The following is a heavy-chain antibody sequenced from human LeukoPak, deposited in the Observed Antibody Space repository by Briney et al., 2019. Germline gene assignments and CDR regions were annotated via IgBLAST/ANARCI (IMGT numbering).Heavy chain of an antibody. D-gene: IGHD3-16*01. Sequence: PGGSLRLSCAASGFTFSSHEMNLVRQAPGKGLEWVSYISSSGDTIYYADSVKGRFTISRDNAKNSLYLQMNSLRAEDTAVYYCKRKAGQYCHESYSYYVEHAFDIWGQGTMVTVSS. CDR1: GFTFSSHE. V-gene: IGHV3-48*03. CDR2: ISSSGDTI. J-gene: IGHJ3*02. CDR3: KRKAGQYCHESYSYYVEHAFDI.